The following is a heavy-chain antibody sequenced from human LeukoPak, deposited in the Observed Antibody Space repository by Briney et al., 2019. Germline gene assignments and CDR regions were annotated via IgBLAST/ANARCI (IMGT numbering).Heavy chain of an antibody. J-gene: IGHJ4*02. Sequence: EASVKVSCKASGYTFAGYGISWVRQAPGQELEWMGWISAYKRNTNYAQKFQGRVTMTTDTSTSTAYMELRSLRSDDTAVYYCARDLDGSGSHYTDYWGQGTLVTVSS. D-gene: IGHD3-10*01. V-gene: IGHV1-18*01. CDR3: ARDLDGSGSHYTDY. CDR2: ISAYKRNT. CDR1: GYTFAGYG.